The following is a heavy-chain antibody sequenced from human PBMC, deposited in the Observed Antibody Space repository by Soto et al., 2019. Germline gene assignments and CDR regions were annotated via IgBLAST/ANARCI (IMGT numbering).Heavy chain of an antibody. J-gene: IGHJ4*02. CDR2: IKSKTDGGTT. Sequence: EVQLVESGGGLVKPGGSLRLSCAASGFTFSNAWMSWVRQAPGKGLEWVGRIKSKTDGGTTDYAAPVKGRFTISRDDSKNTLYLQMNSLRAEDTAVYYCAKAQSIAVAGPGHYFDYWGQGTLVTVSS. D-gene: IGHD6-19*01. CDR1: GFTFSNAW. V-gene: IGHV3-15*01. CDR3: AKAQSIAVAGPGHYFDY.